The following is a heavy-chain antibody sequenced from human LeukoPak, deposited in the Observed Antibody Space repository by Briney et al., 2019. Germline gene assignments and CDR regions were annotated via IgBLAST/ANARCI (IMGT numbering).Heavy chain of an antibody. V-gene: IGHV4-34*01. CDR3: ARVLDYDILTGLIDY. J-gene: IGHJ4*02. Sequence: SETLYLTCAVYGGSFSGYYWSWIRQPPGKGLEWIGEINHSGSTNYNPSLKSRVTISVDTSKNQFSLKLSSVTAADTAVYYCARVLDYDILTGLIDYWGQGTLVTVSS. D-gene: IGHD3-9*01. CDR2: INHSGST. CDR1: GGSFSGYY.